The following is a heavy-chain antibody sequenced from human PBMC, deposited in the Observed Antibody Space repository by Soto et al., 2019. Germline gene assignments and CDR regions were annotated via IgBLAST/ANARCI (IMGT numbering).Heavy chain of an antibody. CDR2: INAGNGNT. J-gene: IGHJ4*02. Sequence: GASVKVSFKASGYTFTSYAMHWVRQAPGQRLEWMGWINAGNGNTKYSQKFQGRVTITRDTSASTAYMELSSLRSEDTAVYYCAREIAKLELLFDYWGQGTLVTVSS. D-gene: IGHD1-7*01. CDR1: GYTFTSYA. CDR3: AREIAKLELLFDY. V-gene: IGHV1-3*01.